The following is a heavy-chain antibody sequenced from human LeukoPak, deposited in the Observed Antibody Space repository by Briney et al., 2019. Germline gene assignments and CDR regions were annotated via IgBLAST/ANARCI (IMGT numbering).Heavy chain of an antibody. CDR1: GFTFDDYA. Sequence: GGSLRLSCAASGFTFDDYAMHWVRHAPGKGLEWVSLISWDGGSTYYADSVKGRFTISRDNSKNSLYLQMNSLRAEDTALYYCAKDGTKRAFGLGGEPYYYYYMDVWGKGTTVTVSS. CDR3: AKDGTKRAFGLGGEPYYYYYMDV. D-gene: IGHD3-16*01. J-gene: IGHJ6*03. CDR2: ISWDGGST. V-gene: IGHV3-43D*03.